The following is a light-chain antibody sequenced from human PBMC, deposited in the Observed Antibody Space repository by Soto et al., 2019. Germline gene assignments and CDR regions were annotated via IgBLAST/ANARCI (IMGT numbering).Light chain of an antibody. CDR1: QSLSSN. CDR2: GAS. V-gene: IGKV3-15*01. CDR3: HQYNDWPRT. Sequence: EIVVTQSPAPLSVSPGERATLSCRASQSLSSNLAWYQQKPGQAPRLIIYGASTRAAGIPARFSGSGSETEFTLTISSLQSEDAALYYCHQYNDWPRTFGQGTKVDIK. J-gene: IGKJ1*01.